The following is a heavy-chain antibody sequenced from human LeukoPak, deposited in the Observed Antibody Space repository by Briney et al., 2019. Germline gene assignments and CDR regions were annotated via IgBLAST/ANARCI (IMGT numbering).Heavy chain of an antibody. CDR3: ARGLIFGPMQDGMDV. CDR1: GGPFSAYF. D-gene: IGHD3-3*01. Sequence: PSESLSLTCAVHGGPFSAYFWNCIRHPPGEGLEWIAEINHSGSTNYNTSLKSRATIPLPTTKKQISLSLNSTTCADTAVYFSARGLIFGPMQDGMDVGGQGTTVTVSS. CDR2: INHSGST. J-gene: IGHJ6*02. V-gene: IGHV4-34*01.